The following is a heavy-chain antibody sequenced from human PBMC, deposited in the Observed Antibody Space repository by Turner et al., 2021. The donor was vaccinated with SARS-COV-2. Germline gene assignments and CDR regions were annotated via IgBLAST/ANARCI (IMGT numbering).Heavy chain of an antibody. CDR2: ISGSGGRT. D-gene: IGHD3-22*01. Sequence: EVQLLESGGGLVQPGGSLRLSCAASGFTFSSYAMSWVRQAPGKGLGGVSAISGSGGRTYYADSVKGRFTISRDNSKNTLYLQMNSLRAEDTAVYYCAKGYDSSGYYSARGGLFCDYWGQGTLVTVSS. J-gene: IGHJ4*02. CDR1: GFTFSSYA. V-gene: IGHV3-23*01. CDR3: AKGYDSSGYYSARGGLFCDY.